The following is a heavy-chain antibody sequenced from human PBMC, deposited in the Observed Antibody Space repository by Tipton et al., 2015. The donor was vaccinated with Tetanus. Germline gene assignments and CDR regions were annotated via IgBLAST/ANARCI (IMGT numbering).Heavy chain of an antibody. CDR2: INPNSGGT. Sequence: QVQLVQSGAEVKKPGASVKVSCKASGYTFTGYYMHWVRQAPGQGLEWMGWINPNSGGTNYAQKFQGRVTMTRDTSISTAYMELSRLRSDDTAVYYCARDHLSSASLNWFDPWGQGTLVTVSS. J-gene: IGHJ5*02. CDR3: ARDHLSSASLNWFDP. CDR1: GYTFTGYY. D-gene: IGHD6-6*01. V-gene: IGHV1-2*02.